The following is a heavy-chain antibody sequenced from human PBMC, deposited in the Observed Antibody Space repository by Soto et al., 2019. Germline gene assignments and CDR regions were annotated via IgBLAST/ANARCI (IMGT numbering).Heavy chain of an antibody. J-gene: IGHJ3*02. CDR2: ISAYNGNT. CDR3: ARDGIVVVPAAMRGDAFDI. Sequence: ASVKVSCKASGYTFTSYGISWVRQAPGQGLEWMGWISAYNGNTNYAQKLQGRVTMTTDTSTSTAYMELRSLRSDDTAVYYCARDGIVVVPAAMRGDAFDIWGQGTMVTVSS. V-gene: IGHV1-18*01. D-gene: IGHD2-2*01. CDR1: GYTFTSYG.